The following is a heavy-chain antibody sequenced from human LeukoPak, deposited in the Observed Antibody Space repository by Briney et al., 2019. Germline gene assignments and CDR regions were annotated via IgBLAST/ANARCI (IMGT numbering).Heavy chain of an antibody. CDR1: GFTFSSYE. Sequence: GGSLRLSCAASGFTFSSYEMNWVRQAPGKGLEWVPYISSSGSTIYHADSVKGRFTISRDNAKNSLYLQMNSLRAEDMAVYYCARVSWWGQGTTVTVSS. V-gene: IGHV3-48*03. J-gene: IGHJ6*02. CDR2: ISSSGSTI. CDR3: ARVSW.